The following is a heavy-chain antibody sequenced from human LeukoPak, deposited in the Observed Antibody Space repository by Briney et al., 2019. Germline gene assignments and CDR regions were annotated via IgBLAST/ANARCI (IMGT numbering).Heavy chain of an antibody. J-gene: IGHJ4*02. CDR3: ARDGDVFDY. Sequence: SETLSLTCAVYGGYLSGNHWTWIRQPPGRGLEWIGEINYSGNTNYNPSLKSRVTISADTSKNQFSLRVSSVTAADTAVYYCARDGDVFDYWGQGTLVTVSS. D-gene: IGHD7-27*01. CDR2: INYSGNT. CDR1: GGYLSGNH. V-gene: IGHV4-34*01.